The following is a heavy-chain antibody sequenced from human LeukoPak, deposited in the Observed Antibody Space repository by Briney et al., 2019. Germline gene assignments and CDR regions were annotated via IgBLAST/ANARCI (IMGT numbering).Heavy chain of an antibody. CDR2: ISGSGGST. V-gene: IGHV3-23*01. CDR1: GFTFSSYA. D-gene: IGHD3-22*01. J-gene: IGHJ4*02. Sequence: GGSLRLSCAASGFTFSSYAMSWVRQAPGKGLEWVSAISGSGGSTYYADSVKGRFTISRDNSKNTLFMEMTSLRVEDTAVYYCAKPGLYWYDSSAYFDSWGQGTLVTVSS. CDR3: AKPGLYWYDSSAYFDS.